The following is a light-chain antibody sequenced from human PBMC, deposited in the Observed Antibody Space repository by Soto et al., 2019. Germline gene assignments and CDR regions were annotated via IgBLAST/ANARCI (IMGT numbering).Light chain of an antibody. Sequence: HSALTQHASVSGSPGQSITISCTGTSSDVASYDHVSWYQQHPGKAPKLMIYDCSKRPSGVSNRCSGSESGNTASLTISGLQAEDEADYYCCSYAGSSTFYVFVPGTKLTVL. CDR2: DCS. J-gene: IGLJ1*01. CDR1: SSDVASYDH. CDR3: CSYAGSSTFYV. V-gene: IGLV2-23*01.